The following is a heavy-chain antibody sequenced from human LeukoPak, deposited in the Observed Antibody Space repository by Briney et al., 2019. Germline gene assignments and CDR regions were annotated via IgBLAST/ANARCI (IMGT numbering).Heavy chain of an antibody. D-gene: IGHD5-24*01. Sequence: KPSETLSLTCTVSGGSISSYYWSWIRQPPGKGLEWIGYIYYSGSTNYNPSLKSRVTISVDTSKNQFSLKLSSVTAADTAVYYCARVGDGYNIGPRFDYRGQGTLVTVSS. V-gene: IGHV4-59*01. CDR1: GGSISSYY. CDR3: ARVGDGYNIGPRFDY. CDR2: IYYSGST. J-gene: IGHJ4*02.